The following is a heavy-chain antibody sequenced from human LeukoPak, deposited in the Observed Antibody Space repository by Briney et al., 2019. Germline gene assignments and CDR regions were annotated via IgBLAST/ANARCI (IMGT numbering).Heavy chain of an antibody. CDR2: INADGSVE. J-gene: IGHJ6*02. V-gene: IGHV3-7*01. CDR3: ATYRVSHGMDV. Sequence: PGRSLRLSCAASGFTFSSYAMHWVRQAPGKGLEWVANINADGSVEYLVDSVQGRFSISRDNAKDQLYLQMNSLRAEDTAVYYCATYRVSHGMDVWGLGTTVTVSS. D-gene: IGHD3-16*02. CDR1: GFTFSSYA.